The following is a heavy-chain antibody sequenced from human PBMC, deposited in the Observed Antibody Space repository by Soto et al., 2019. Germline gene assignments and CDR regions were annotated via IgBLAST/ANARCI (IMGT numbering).Heavy chain of an antibody. CDR2: ISSSSSTI. J-gene: IGHJ6*02. CDR1: GFTFSSYS. Sequence: GGSLRLSCAASGFTFSSYSMNWVRQAPRKGLEWVSYISSSSSTIYYADSVKGRFTISRDNAKNPLYLQMNSLRDEDTAVYYCARAPIPYYYYYGMDVWGQGTTVTV. V-gene: IGHV3-48*02. CDR3: ARAPIPYYYYYGMDV.